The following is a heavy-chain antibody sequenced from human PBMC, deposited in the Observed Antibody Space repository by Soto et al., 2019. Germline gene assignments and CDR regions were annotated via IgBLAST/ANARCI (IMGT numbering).Heavy chain of an antibody. CDR1: GYTFTSYD. J-gene: IGHJ4*02. D-gene: IGHD5-18*01. Sequence: ASVKVSCKASGYTFTSYDINWVRQATGQGLEWMGWMNPNSGNTGYAQKFQGRVTMTRNTSISTAYMELSSLRSEDTAVYYCARGRRDTAMVVGPADWGQGTLVTVSS. CDR2: MNPNSGNT. V-gene: IGHV1-8*01. CDR3: ARGRRDTAMVVGPAD.